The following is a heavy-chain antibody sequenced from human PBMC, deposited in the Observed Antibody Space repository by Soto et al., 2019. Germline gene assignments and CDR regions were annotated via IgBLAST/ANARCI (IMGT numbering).Heavy chain of an antibody. Sequence: GSVKVSCKASGYTFTNYGISWVRQAPGQGLEWMGWINTYNGNTNHAQKLQGRVTMTTDTSTSTAYMELRSLRSDDTAVYYCARGVGSGTYYNQYNWFDPWGQGTLVTVSS. D-gene: IGHD3-10*01. CDR3: ARGVGSGTYYNQYNWFDP. J-gene: IGHJ5*02. CDR2: INTYNGNT. CDR1: GYTFTNYG. V-gene: IGHV1-18*01.